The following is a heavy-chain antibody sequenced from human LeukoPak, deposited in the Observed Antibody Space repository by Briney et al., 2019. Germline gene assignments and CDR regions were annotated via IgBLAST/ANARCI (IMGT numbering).Heavy chain of an antibody. J-gene: IGHJ4*02. CDR2: IRYDGSNK. CDR1: GFTFSSYG. D-gene: IGHD6-6*01. V-gene: IGHV3-30*02. CDR3: AKEGIAARYFDY. Sequence: GGSLRLSCAASGFTFSSYGMHWVRQAPGKGLGWVAFIRYDGSNKYYADSVKGRFTISRDNSKNTLYLQMNSLRAEDTAVYYCAKEGIAARYFDYWGQGTLVTVSS.